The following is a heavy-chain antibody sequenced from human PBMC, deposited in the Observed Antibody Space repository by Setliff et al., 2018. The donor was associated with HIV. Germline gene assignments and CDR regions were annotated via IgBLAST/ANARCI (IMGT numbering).Heavy chain of an antibody. V-gene: IGHV1-8*01. J-gene: IGHJ4*02. CDR2: MNPNSGNT. CDR3: ARGGVTIAVAGGEEFDY. Sequence: VASVKVSCKASGYTFTSYDINWVRQATGQGLEWMGWMNPNSGNTGYAQKFQGRVTMTRNTSISTAYMELSSLRSEDTAVYYCARGGVTIAVAGGEEFDYWGQGTLVTVSS. D-gene: IGHD6-19*01. CDR1: GYTFTSYD.